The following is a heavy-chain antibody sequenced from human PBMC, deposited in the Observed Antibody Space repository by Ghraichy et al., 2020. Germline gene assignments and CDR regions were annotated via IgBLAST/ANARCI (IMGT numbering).Heavy chain of an antibody. CDR2: ISGGGGTT. J-gene: IGHJ3*02. D-gene: IGHD3-16*01. CDR3: AKARVRDYDTTTYYAMVDAFDI. Sequence: GGSLRLSCAVSGFTFSSYAMFWVRQAPGKGLEWVSSISGGGGTTYYADSVKGRFTISRDNSKNTVYLQMNSLSVEDTAVYYCAKARVRDYDTTTYYAMVDAFDIWGQGTTVTVSS. V-gene: IGHV3-23*01. CDR1: GFTFSSYA.